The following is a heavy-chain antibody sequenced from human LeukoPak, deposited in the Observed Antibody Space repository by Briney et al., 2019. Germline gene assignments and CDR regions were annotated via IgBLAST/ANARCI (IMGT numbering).Heavy chain of an antibody. Sequence: PGRSLRLSCAPSGFTFSNYGMHWVRQAPGKGLEWVAVIWYDGSNKYYADSVKGRFTISRDNSKNTLYLQMNSLRAEDTAVYYCGPSGVIGYYFDYWGQGTLVTVSS. CDR2: IWYDGSNK. CDR3: GPSGVIGYYFDY. J-gene: IGHJ4*02. D-gene: IGHD1-26*01. V-gene: IGHV3-33*01. CDR1: GFTFSNYG.